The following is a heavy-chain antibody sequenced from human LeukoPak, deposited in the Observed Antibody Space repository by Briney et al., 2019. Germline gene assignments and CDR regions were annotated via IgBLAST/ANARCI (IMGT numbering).Heavy chain of an antibody. V-gene: IGHV4-59*02. CDR2: MHPGGTT. J-gene: IGHJ6*03. D-gene: IGHD2-15*01. CDR1: GYSVSNYY. Sequence: PSETLSLTCTGSGYSVSNYYWSWIRQSPGKGLEWFAFMHPGGTTKYSPSLMSRGAMTVDTSNNQFSLTLTSLTAADTAVYYCARYGVVIASTFYYMDVWGKGTAVTVSS. CDR3: ARYGVVIASTFYYMDV.